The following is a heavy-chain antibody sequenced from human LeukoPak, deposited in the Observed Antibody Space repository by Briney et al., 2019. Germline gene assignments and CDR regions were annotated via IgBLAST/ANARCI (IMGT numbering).Heavy chain of an antibody. Sequence: ASVKVSCKASGYTFTSYDINWVRQATGQGLEWMGWMNPNSGNTGYAQKFQGRVTMTRNTSISTAYMELSSLRSEDTAVYYCARVHRITMVRGVGYWGQGTLVTVSS. J-gene: IGHJ4*02. CDR2: MNPNSGNT. CDR1: GYTFTSYD. CDR3: ARVHRITMVRGVGY. V-gene: IGHV1-8*01. D-gene: IGHD3-10*01.